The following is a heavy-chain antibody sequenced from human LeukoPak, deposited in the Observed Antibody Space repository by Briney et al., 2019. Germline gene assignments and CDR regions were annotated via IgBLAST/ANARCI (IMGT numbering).Heavy chain of an antibody. Sequence: GGSLRLSCAASGFTFSSYGMHWVRQAPGKGLEWVAFIRYDGSNKYYADSVKGRFTISGDNSKNTLYLQMNSLRAEDTAVYYCAKVSYDFWSGYYNGGFGYFDYWGQGTLVTVSS. J-gene: IGHJ4*02. D-gene: IGHD3-3*01. CDR1: GFTFSSYG. V-gene: IGHV3-30*02. CDR3: AKVSYDFWSGYYNGGFGYFDY. CDR2: IRYDGSNK.